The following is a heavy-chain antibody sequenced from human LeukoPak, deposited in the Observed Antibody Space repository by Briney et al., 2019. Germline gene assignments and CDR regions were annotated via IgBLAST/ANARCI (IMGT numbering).Heavy chain of an antibody. CDR2: IYYSGST. CDR3: ATTRIDNYMDV. Sequence: SETLSLTCTVSGGSISSYYWSWLRQPPGKGLEWIGHIYYSGSTNYNPSLKSRVTISVDTSKNQFSLKLSSVTAADTAVYYCATTRIDNYMDVWGKGTTVTVSS. V-gene: IGHV4-59*01. J-gene: IGHJ6*03. D-gene: IGHD3-22*01. CDR1: GGSISSYY.